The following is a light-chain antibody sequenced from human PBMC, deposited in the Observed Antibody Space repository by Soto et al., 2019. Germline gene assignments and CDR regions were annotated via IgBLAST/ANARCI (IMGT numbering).Light chain of an antibody. CDR3: QLYGTSPLYT. CDR2: GAS. CDR1: QRISNDY. J-gene: IGKJ2*01. Sequence: EIVLTQSPGTLSLSPGERATLSCRASQRISNDYLAWYHHKPGQAPRLLLYGASSRATGIPYRLSGSGSRTDFTLTIGRLEPEDVAVYYCQLYGTSPLYTFGQGTRREIK. V-gene: IGKV3-20*01.